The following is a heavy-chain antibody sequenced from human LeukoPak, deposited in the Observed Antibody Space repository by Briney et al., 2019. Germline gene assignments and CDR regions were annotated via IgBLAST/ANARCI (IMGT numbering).Heavy chain of an antibody. J-gene: IGHJ3*02. CDR1: GFTFSSYA. D-gene: IGHD3-22*01. CDR3: AKTYYYDSSGYYYYDAFDI. Sequence: GGSLRLSCAASGFTFSSYAMSWVRQAPGKGLEWVSAISGSGGSTYYADSVKGRFTISRDNSKNTLYLQMNSLRADDTAVYYCAKTYYYDSSGYYYYDAFDIWGQGTMVTVSS. V-gene: IGHV3-23*01. CDR2: ISGSGGST.